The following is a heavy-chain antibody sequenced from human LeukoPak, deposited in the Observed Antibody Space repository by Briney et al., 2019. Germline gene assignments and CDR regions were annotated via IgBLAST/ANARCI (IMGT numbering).Heavy chain of an antibody. CDR3: ARNGYYYGSGSYYMRFFDY. V-gene: IGHV1-46*01. J-gene: IGHJ4*02. Sequence: VASVKVSCKASGYTFTSYYMHWVRQAPGQGLEWMGVINPSGGSTSYAQKFQGRVTMTRDMSTSTVYMELSSLRSEDTAVYYCARNGYYYGSGSYYMRFFDYWGQGTLVTVSS. CDR2: INPSGGST. CDR1: GYTFTSYY. D-gene: IGHD3-10*01.